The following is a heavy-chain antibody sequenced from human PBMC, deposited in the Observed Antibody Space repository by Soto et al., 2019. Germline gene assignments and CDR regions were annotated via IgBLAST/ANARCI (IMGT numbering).Heavy chain of an antibody. CDR2: INPNSGGT. Sequence: ASVKVSCKASGYTFTGYYMHWVRQAPGQGLEWMGWINPNSGGTNYAQKFQGWVTMTRDTSISTAYMELSRLRSDDTAVYYCAREVIAARPVDSSAFDTWGQETMVTVSS. CDR1: GYTFTGYY. J-gene: IGHJ3*02. CDR3: AREVIAARPVDSSAFDT. V-gene: IGHV1-2*04. D-gene: IGHD6-6*01.